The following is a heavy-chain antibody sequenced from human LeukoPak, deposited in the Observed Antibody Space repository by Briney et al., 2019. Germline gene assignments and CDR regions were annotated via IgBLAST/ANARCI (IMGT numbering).Heavy chain of an antibody. CDR1: GYTFTSYG. V-gene: IGHV1-18*01. CDR2: ISAYNGNT. D-gene: IGHD2-2*01. Sequence: EASVKVSCKASGYTFTSYGVTWVRQAPGQGLEWMGWISAYNGNTNYAQKLQGRVTMTTDTSTNTAYMELRSLRSDDTAMYYCARCTSSLWFDSWGQGTLVTVSS. CDR3: ARCTSSLWFDS. J-gene: IGHJ5*01.